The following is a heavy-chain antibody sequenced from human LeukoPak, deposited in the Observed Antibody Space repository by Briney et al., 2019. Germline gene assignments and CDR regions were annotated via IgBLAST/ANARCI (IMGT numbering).Heavy chain of an antibody. V-gene: IGHV4-59*01. CDR3: ARGCSSTSCYGSGSYNPYDY. J-gene: IGHJ4*02. CDR1: GGCISSYY. CDR2: IYYSGST. Sequence: KPSETLSLTCTVSGGCISSYYWSWIRQPPGKGLEWIGYIYYSGSTNYNPSLKSRVTISVDTSRNQFSLKLSSVTAADTAVYYCARGCSSTSCYGSGSYNPYDYWGQGTLVTVSS. D-gene: IGHD2-2*01.